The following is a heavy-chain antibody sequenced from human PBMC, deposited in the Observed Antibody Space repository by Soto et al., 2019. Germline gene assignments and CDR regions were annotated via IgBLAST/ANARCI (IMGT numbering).Heavy chain of an antibody. D-gene: IGHD6-6*01. V-gene: IGHV1-24*01. J-gene: IGHJ4*02. Sequence: QVQLVQSGAEVKKPGASVKVSCKVSGSTLTELSMHWVRQAPGTGLEWMGGFDPEDGETIYAQKFPGRVTMTQATTTDTAYMQLSSLRSEDTAVYYWATDNTPSIVISSIAARRQLDCWGQGTLVTVSS. CDR3: ATDNTPSIVISSIAARRQLDC. CDR1: GSTLTELS. CDR2: FDPEDGET.